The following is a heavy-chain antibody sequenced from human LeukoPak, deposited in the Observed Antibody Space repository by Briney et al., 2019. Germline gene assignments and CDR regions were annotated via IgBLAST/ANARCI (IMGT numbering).Heavy chain of an antibody. Sequence: GGSLRLSCAASGFTFSSHWMHWVRQAPGKGLVWVSRVNSDGSSTTYADSVKGRFTISRDNAKNTLYLQMNSLRAEDTAVYYCAKSGGSHDFDYWGQGTLVTVSS. CDR3: AKSGGSHDFDY. J-gene: IGHJ4*02. CDR2: VNSDGSST. D-gene: IGHD1-26*01. V-gene: IGHV3-74*01. CDR1: GFTFSSHW.